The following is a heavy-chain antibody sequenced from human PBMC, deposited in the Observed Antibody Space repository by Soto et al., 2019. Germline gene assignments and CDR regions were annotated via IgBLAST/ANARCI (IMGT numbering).Heavy chain of an antibody. V-gene: IGHV3-30*03. CDR1: GFTFSSYD. J-gene: IGHJ6*02. CDR3: ATNERGALNHYGMDV. Sequence: QVQLVESGGGVVQPGRSLRLSCAASGFTFSSYDMHWVRQAPGKGLEWVAVISYDGSNKYYADSVKGRFTISRDNSKNTLYLQMNSLRAEDTAVYYCATNERGALNHYGMDVWGQGTTVTVS. D-gene: IGHD1-26*01. CDR2: ISYDGSNK.